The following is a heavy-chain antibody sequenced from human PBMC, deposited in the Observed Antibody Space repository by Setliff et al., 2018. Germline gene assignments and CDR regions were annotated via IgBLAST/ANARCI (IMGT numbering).Heavy chain of an antibody. J-gene: IGHJ4*02. Sequence: PGESLRLSCAASGFTFSSHWMHWVRQVPGKGLAWVSQINPDATTTYYADSVKGRFTISRDNAKTTLYLQMNSLRVEDTAVYFCARDPRDGSSSPMADNWGQGTLVTVSS. CDR3: ARDPRDGSSSPMADN. V-gene: IGHV3-74*01. CDR2: INPDATTT. CDR1: GFTFSSHW. D-gene: IGHD3-10*01.